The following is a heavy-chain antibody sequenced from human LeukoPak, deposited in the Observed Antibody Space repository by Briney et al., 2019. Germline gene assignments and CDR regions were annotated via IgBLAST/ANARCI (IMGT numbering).Heavy chain of an antibody. J-gene: IGHJ5*02. Sequence: GGSLRLSCAASGFTFSSYGMTWVRQAPGKGLEWVSVISGSGGNTYYADSVKGRFTISRDNSKNTLYLQMNSLRAEDTAVYYCAKDDNYIRFLSWGQGTLVTVSS. D-gene: IGHD3-16*01. V-gene: IGHV3-23*01. CDR3: AKDDNYIRFLS. CDR1: GFTFSSYG. CDR2: ISGSGGNT.